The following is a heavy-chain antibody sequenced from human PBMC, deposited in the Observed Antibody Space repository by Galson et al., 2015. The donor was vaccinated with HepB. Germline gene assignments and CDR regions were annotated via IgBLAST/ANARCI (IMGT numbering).Heavy chain of an antibody. D-gene: IGHD1-1*01. Sequence: SLRLSCAASGFTFDDYGMSWVRQAPGKGLEWVSGINWNGGSTGYADSVKGRFTISRDNAKNSLYLQMNSLRAEDTALYHCARTTGTNGAGDYWGQGTLVTVSS. CDR3: ARTTGTNGAGDY. CDR2: INWNGGST. V-gene: IGHV3-20*01. CDR1: GFTFDDYG. J-gene: IGHJ4*02.